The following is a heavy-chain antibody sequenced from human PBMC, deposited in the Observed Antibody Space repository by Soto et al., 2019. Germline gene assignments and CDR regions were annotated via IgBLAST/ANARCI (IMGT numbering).Heavy chain of an antibody. CDR2: TYYRSQWYY. Sequence: PSQTLSLTCAISGDSVSSNSVVWNWTRQSPSRGLEWLGRTYYRSQWYYDYAVSVKSRISINPDTSKNQFSLQLNSLTPEDTAVYYCAKAGFWSGYYSLVDYWGQGTLVTVSS. D-gene: IGHD3-3*01. CDR3: AKAGFWSGYYSLVDY. J-gene: IGHJ4*02. V-gene: IGHV6-1*01. CDR1: GDSVSSNSVV.